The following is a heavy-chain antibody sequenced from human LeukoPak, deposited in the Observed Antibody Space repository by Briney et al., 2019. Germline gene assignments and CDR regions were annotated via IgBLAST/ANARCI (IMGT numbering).Heavy chain of an antibody. CDR1: GFTVSSNY. V-gene: IGHV3-53*01. D-gene: IGHD3-22*01. J-gene: IGHJ4*02. CDR3: ARGVDYDSSGYYGLLYYFDY. CDR2: IYSGGST. Sequence: SGGSLRLSCAAPGFTVSSNYMSWVRQAPGKGLEWVSVIYSGGSTYYADSVKGRFTISRDNSKNTLYLQMNSLRAEETAVYYGARGVDYDSSGYYGLLYYFDYWGQGTLVTVSS.